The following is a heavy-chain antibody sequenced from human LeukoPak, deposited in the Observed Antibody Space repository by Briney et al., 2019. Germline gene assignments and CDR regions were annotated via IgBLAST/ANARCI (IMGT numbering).Heavy chain of an antibody. CDR1: GGSFSGYY. CDR2: INHSGST. CDR3: ARSPDCSGGSCYSLYNWFDP. J-gene: IGHJ5*02. Sequence: SETLSLTRAVYGGSFSGYYWSWIRQPPGKGLEWIGEINHSGSTNYNPSLKSRVTISVDMSKNQFSLRLSSVTAADTAVYYCARSPDCSGGSCYSLYNWFDPWGQGTLVTVSS. D-gene: IGHD2-15*01. V-gene: IGHV4-34*01.